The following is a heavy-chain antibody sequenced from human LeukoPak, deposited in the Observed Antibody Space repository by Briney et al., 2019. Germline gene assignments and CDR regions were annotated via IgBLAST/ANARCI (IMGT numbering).Heavy chain of an antibody. CDR3: AKDRGWFGGSLANFDY. Sequence: PGGSLRLSCAASGFTFSSYGMNWVRQAPGKGLEWVAFIRYDGNDKYYADSVKGRFTISRDSSKNTLYLQMNNLRAEDTAVYLCAKDRGWFGGSLANFDYWGQGILVTVSS. D-gene: IGHD3-10*01. V-gene: IGHV3-30*02. J-gene: IGHJ4*02. CDR2: IRYDGNDK. CDR1: GFTFSSYG.